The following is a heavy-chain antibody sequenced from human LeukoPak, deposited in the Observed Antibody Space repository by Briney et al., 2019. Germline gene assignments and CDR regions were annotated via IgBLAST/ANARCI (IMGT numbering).Heavy chain of an antibody. V-gene: IGHV1-69*06. Sequence: ASVKVSCKASGGTFSSYAISWVRQAPGQGPEWMGGIIPLFRTANYAQKFRGRVTITADKSTNTAFMELSSLRSEDTAMYYCATNYEILSGYPKNYYFHIWGQGTVVTVSS. CDR1: GGTFSSYA. D-gene: IGHD3-9*01. CDR2: IIPLFRTA. CDR3: ATNYEILSGYPKNYYFHI. J-gene: IGHJ3*02.